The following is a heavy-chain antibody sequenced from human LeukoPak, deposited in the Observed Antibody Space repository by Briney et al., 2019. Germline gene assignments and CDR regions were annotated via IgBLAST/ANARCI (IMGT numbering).Heavy chain of an antibody. V-gene: IGHV1-69*05. CDR2: IIPIFGTA. J-gene: IGHJ6*03. CDR3: ARVPTQKRVPNDWLGYYYMDV. D-gene: IGHD3-9*01. Sequence: SVKVSCRASGYILTDYYINWARQAPGQGLEWMGGIIPIFGTANYAQKFQGRVTITTDESTSTAYMELSSLRSEDTAVYYCARVPTQKRVPNDWLGYYYMDVWGKGTTVTVSS. CDR1: GYILTDYY.